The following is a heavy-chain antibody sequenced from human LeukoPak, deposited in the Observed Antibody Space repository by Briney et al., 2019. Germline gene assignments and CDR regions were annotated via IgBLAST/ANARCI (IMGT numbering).Heavy chain of an antibody. D-gene: IGHD1-26*01. Sequence: GGSLRLSCAASGFTFSSYWMSWVRQAPGKGLEWAAVISYDGSKKYYGDSVKGRFTISRDNSKNTLYLQMNSLRAEDTALYYCAKKVVVGATSPYSDFQDWGQGTLVTVSS. V-gene: IGHV3-30*18. J-gene: IGHJ1*01. CDR1: GFTFSSYW. CDR2: ISYDGSKK. CDR3: AKKVVVGATSPYSDFQD.